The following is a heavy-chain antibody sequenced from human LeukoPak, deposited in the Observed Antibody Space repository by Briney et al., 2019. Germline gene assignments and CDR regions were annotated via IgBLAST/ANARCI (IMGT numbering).Heavy chain of an antibody. J-gene: IGHJ4*02. V-gene: IGHV3-53*01. CDR2: IYSGGTT. CDR3: AKARDYYDSSDGPDY. CDR1: GFTVSNNY. D-gene: IGHD3-22*01. Sequence: PGGSLRLSCAASGFTVSNNYMNWVRQAPGKGLEWVSLIYSGGTTYYADSVKGRFTISRDNSKNTLYLQMNSLRAEDTAVYYCAKARDYYDSSDGPDYWGQGTLVTVSS.